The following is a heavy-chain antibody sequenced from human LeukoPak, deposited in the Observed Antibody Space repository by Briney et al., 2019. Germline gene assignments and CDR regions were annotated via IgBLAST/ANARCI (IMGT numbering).Heavy chain of an antibody. D-gene: IGHD4-17*01. J-gene: IGHJ6*02. Sequence: GGSLRLSCAASGFTFSSYAMHWVRQAPGKGLGWVSVISYDGSNKYYADSVKGRFTISRDNSKNTLYLQMNSLRAEDTAVYYCARDQRLRSYYYYGMDVWGQGTTVTVSS. CDR1: GFTFSSYA. CDR3: ARDQRLRSYYYYGMDV. CDR2: ISYDGSNK. V-gene: IGHV3-30-3*01.